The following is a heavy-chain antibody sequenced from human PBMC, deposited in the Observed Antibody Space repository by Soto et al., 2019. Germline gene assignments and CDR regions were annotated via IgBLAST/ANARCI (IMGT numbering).Heavy chain of an antibody. Sequence: PGGSLRLSCAASGFTFSNYAINWVRQSPGKGLEWVSVISGSAGSTYYADSVKGRFTITRDNSKTSVYLQMNSLRPDDTAVYFCATWHQREHAYDIWGQGTAVTVSS. D-gene: IGHD1-1*01. CDR1: GFTFSNYA. CDR3: ATWHQREHAYDI. V-gene: IGHV3-23*01. CDR2: ISGSAGST. J-gene: IGHJ3*02.